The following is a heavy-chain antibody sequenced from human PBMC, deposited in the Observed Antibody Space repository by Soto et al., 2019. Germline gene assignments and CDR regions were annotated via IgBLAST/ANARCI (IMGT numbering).Heavy chain of an antibody. V-gene: IGHV1-2*02. D-gene: IGHD3-10*01. Sequence: QAQLVQSASEVKKPRASVKVSCKASGYTFTAYYLHWVRQAPGQGLEWMGWIIPHGGGTKIAQKFQGRVSMTRDLSMNVVYLEFDSLKSDDTAIYYCTRDPQGSGSLEGMDVWGQGTTVSV. CDR2: IIPHGGGT. CDR3: TRDPQGSGSLEGMDV. CDR1: GYTFTAYY. J-gene: IGHJ6*02.